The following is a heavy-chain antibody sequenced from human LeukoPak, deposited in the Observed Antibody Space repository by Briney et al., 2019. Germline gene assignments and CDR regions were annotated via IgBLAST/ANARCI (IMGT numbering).Heavy chain of an antibody. J-gene: IGHJ4*02. CDR2: INPSGGST. V-gene: IGHV1-46*01. CDR1: VDTFTSYY. D-gene: IGHD3-22*01. CDR3: AKDPYDYYDSSGYYYEPYFDY. Sequence: GASVKVSCKASVDTFTSYYMHWVRQAPGQGLEWMGIINPSGGSTSYAQKFQGRVTMTRDMSTSTVYMELNSLRAEDTAVYYCAKDPYDYYDSSGYYYEPYFDYWGQGTLVTVSS.